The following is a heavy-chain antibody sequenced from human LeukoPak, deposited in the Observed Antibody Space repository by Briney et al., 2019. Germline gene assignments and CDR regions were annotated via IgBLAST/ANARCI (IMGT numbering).Heavy chain of an antibody. J-gene: IGHJ4*02. CDR2: IRYDGSNK. V-gene: IGHV3-30*02. CDR3: AKQIGVVPAAIRGYYFDY. Sequence: GGSLRLSCAASGFTFSSYGMHWVRQAPGKGLEWVAFIRYDGSNKYYADSVKGRFTISRDNSKNTLYLQMNSLRAEDTAVYYCAKQIGVVPAAIRGYYFDYWGQGTLVTVSS. D-gene: IGHD2-2*02. CDR1: GFTFSSYG.